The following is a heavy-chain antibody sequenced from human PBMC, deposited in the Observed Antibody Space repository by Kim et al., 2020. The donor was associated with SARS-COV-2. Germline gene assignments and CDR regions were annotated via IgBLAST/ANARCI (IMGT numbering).Heavy chain of an antibody. J-gene: IGHJ6*02. CDR3: ARGQASSSWYPYYYYGMDV. CDR2: INHSGST. Sequence: EWIGEINHSGSTNYNPSLKSRVTISVDTSKNQFSLKLSSVTAADTAVYYCARGQASSSWYPYYYYGMDVWGQGTTVTVSS. D-gene: IGHD6-13*01. V-gene: IGHV4-34*01.